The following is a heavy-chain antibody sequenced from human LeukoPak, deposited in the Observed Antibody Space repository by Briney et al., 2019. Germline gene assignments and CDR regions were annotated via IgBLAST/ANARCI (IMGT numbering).Heavy chain of an antibody. CDR3: VKDNGIPYCYGMDV. J-gene: IGHJ6*02. D-gene: IGHD1-14*01. CDR2: ISWNSGTI. V-gene: IGHV3-9*01. CDR1: GFTFDDYA. Sequence: GGSLRLSCVASGFTFDDYAMHWVRQAPGKGLEWVSGISWNSGTINYADSVKGRFTISRDNAKNSVYLQMNSLRVEDTALYYCVKDNGIPYCYGMDVWGQGTTVTVSS.